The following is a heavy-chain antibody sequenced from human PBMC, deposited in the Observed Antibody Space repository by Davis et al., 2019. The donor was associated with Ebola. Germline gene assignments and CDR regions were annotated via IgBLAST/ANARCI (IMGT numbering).Heavy chain of an antibody. CDR1: GYTFTGYY. Sequence: ASVKVSCKASGYTFTGYYLHWVRQAPGQRLEWMGWINAGNGNTKYSQKFQGRVTITRDTSASTAYMELSSLRSEDTAVYYCARDGGRGSAAAGTCLDYWGQGTLVTVSS. J-gene: IGHJ4*02. CDR2: INAGNGNT. V-gene: IGHV1-3*01. CDR3: ARDGGRGSAAAGTCLDY. D-gene: IGHD6-13*01.